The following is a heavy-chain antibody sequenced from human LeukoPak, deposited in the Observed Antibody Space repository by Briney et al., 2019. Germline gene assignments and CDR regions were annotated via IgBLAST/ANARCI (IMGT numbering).Heavy chain of an antibody. CDR1: IGSIGNDY. CDR2: GHHSESP. CDR3: ARDPVAAAGTAFDY. Sequence: NPSETLSLTCTVSIGSIGNDYWSWLRQSPGKGLEWIAYGHHSESPNYNPSLKSRVTISVDKSRNQISLRLNSVTAADTAVYYCARDPVAAAGTAFDYWGQGALVTVSA. V-gene: IGHV4-59*12. D-gene: IGHD6-13*01. J-gene: IGHJ4*02.